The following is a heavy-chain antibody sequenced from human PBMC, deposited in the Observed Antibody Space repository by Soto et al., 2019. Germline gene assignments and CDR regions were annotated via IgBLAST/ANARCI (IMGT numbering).Heavy chain of an antibody. CDR3: ARQEGLATISYYFDY. Sequence: ETLSLTCTVSGGSINTFYGSWVRQPPGKGLEWIGSISYSGSTNYNPSLKSRVTISVDTSKNQFSLNLTSVTAADTAVYYCARQEGLATISYYFDYWGQGALVTVSS. J-gene: IGHJ4*02. V-gene: IGHV4-59*08. D-gene: IGHD5-12*01. CDR1: GGSINTFY. CDR2: ISYSGST.